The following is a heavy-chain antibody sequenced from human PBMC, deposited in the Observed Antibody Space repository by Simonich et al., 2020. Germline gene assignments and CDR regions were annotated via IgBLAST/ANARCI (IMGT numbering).Heavy chain of an antibody. CDR2: INHSGDT. CDR3: ARQIAARRDSEDV. J-gene: IGHJ6*02. Sequence: QVQLQKRGAGLLKTSENLYLTCAVYGGSVIGSYWSWIRQLPGKGLERIAEINHSGDTNYNPSLKSRVTRSVDTSKNQFSLKLSSVTAADTAVYYCARQIAARRDSEDVWGQGTTVTVSS. D-gene: IGHD6-6*01. CDR1: GGSVIGSY. V-gene: IGHV4-34*01.